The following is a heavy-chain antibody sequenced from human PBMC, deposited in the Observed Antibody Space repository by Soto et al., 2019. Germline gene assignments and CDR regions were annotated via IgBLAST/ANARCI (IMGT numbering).Heavy chain of an antibody. CDR3: AKDGGSSWYFDY. D-gene: IGHD6-13*01. V-gene: IGHV3-23*01. Sequence: EVQLLESGGGLVQPGGSLRLSCAASGFTFSNHAMNWVRQPPGKGLEWVSGISAGGGTTYHADSVKGRFTISRDNSKNTLYLQMNSLRAEDTAVYYCAKDGGSSWYFDYWGQGTLVTVSS. CDR1: GFTFSNHA. CDR2: ISAGGGTT. J-gene: IGHJ4*02.